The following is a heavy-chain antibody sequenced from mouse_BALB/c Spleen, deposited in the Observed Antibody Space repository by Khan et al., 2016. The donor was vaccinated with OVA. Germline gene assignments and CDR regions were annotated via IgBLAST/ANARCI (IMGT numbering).Heavy chain of an antibody. CDR1: GYSITSGYV. CDR2: ISYSGST. D-gene: IGHD2-10*02. CDR3: ARTGRVRY. J-gene: IGHJ2*01. V-gene: IGHV3-2*02. Sequence: VQLQESGPGLVKPSQTLSLTCTVTGYSITSGYVRYWIRQPAGNKPEWMGNISYSGSTNYNASLKSRITITADTSKNQFFQQLNSVTTEETATKYCARTGRVRYWGQGTTLTVSS.